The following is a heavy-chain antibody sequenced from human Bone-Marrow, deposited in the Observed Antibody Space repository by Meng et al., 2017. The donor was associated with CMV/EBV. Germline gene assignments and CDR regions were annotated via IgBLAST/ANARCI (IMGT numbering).Heavy chain of an antibody. Sequence: GESLKISCAASGFTFSDYYMKWVRQAPGKGLEWVSSISSSSSYIYYADSVKGRFTISRDNAKNSLYLQMNSLRAEDTAVYYCARSSGWYIDDAFDIWGQGTMVTVSS. CDR2: ISSSSSYI. CDR3: ARSSGWYIDDAFDI. CDR1: GFTFSDYY. J-gene: IGHJ3*02. D-gene: IGHD6-19*01. V-gene: IGHV3-21*01.